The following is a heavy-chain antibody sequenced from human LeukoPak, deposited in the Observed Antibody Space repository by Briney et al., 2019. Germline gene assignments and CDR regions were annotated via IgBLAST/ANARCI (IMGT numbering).Heavy chain of an antibody. D-gene: IGHD3-3*01. J-gene: IGHJ5*02. Sequence: GGSLRLSCAASGFTVSSNYMSWVRQAPGKGLEWVSVIYSGGSTYYADSVKGRFTISRDNSKNTLYLQMNSLRAEDTAVYYCARDLVFGVSRFDPWGQGTLVTVSS. CDR2: IYSGGST. CDR1: GFTVSSNY. CDR3: ARDLVFGVSRFDP. V-gene: IGHV3-66*02.